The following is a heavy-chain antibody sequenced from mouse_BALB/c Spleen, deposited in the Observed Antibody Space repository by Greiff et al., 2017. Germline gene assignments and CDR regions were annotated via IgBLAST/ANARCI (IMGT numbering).Heavy chain of an antibody. V-gene: IGHV1-87*01. Sequence: QVQLQQSGAELARPGASVKLSCKASGYTFTSYWMQWVKQRPGQGLEWIGAIYPGDGDTRYTQKFKGKATLTADKSSSTAYMQLSSLASEDSAVYYCAGGKRSYFDYWGQGTTLTVSS. D-gene: IGHD1-1*02. CDR2: IYPGDGDT. CDR3: AGGKRSYFDY. CDR1: GYTFTSYW. J-gene: IGHJ2*01.